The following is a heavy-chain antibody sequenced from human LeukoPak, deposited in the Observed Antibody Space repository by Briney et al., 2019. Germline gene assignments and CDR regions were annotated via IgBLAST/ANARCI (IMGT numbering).Heavy chain of an antibody. V-gene: IGHV4-30-4*01. D-gene: IGHD2-15*01. CDR2: IYYSGST. J-gene: IGHJ5*01. CDR1: GGSISSGDYY. Sequence: SETLSLTCTVSGGSISSGDYYWSWIRQPPGKGLEWIGYIYYSGSTYYNPSLKSRVTIPVDTAKNQFSLKLSSVTDADTATYYCARSARYCRGGSCLDSWGQGTLVTVSS. CDR3: ARSARYCRGGSCLDS.